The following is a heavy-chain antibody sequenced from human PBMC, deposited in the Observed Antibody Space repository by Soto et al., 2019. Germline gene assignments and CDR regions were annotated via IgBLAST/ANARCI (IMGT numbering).Heavy chain of an antibody. CDR2: ISGSGCST. D-gene: IGHD3-10*02. Sequence: EVQLLESGGGLVQPGGSLRLSCAASGFTFSSYAMSWVRQAPGKGLEWVSAISGSGCSTYYADSVKGRFTISRDNSKNTLYLQMNSLRGEDTAVYYCAKGVYFRCSSGFDYWGQGTLVTVSS. V-gene: IGHV3-23*01. CDR3: AKGVYFRCSSGFDY. CDR1: GFTFSSYA. J-gene: IGHJ4*02.